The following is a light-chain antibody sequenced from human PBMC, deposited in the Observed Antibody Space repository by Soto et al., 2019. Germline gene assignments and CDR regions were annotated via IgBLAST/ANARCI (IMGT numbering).Light chain of an antibody. CDR1: QSVSSY. CDR3: QQYNNWPPYT. Sequence: EIVLTQSPATLSLSPGERATPSCRASQSVSSYLAWYQQKPDQAPRLLIYGASTRATGIPARFSGSGSGTEFTLTISSLQSEDYAVYYCQQYNNWPPYTFGQGTKVDIK. CDR2: GAS. J-gene: IGKJ2*01. V-gene: IGKV3-15*01.